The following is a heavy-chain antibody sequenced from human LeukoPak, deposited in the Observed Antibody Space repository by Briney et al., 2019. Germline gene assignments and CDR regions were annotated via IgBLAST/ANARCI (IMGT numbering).Heavy chain of an antibody. CDR3: AKCGTGSNFDY. Sequence: GGSLRLSCVASGFTFSSYWMSWVRQTPGKGLEWVAHLNQDGSERYYVDSVKGRFTISRENVKNSLYLQMDSLRAEDTAVYYCAKCGTGSNFDYWGQGMLVTVSS. D-gene: IGHD3-10*01. CDR2: LNQDGSER. V-gene: IGHV3-7*02. J-gene: IGHJ4*02. CDR1: GFTFSSYW.